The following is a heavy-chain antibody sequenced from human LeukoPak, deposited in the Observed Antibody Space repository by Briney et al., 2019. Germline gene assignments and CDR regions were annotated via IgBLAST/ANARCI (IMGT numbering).Heavy chain of an antibody. D-gene: IGHD6-19*01. Sequence: GGSLRLSCAASGFTFSSYAMSWVRQAPGKGLEWVSGVSGSGGSTYYADSVKGRFTISRDNSQSTLYLKMSTLRAEDTAIYYCARHSIGGNEHNYFTYWGQETLVTVSS. CDR1: GFTFSSYA. CDR3: ARHSIGGNEHNYFTY. V-gene: IGHV3-23*01. CDR2: VSGSGGST. J-gene: IGHJ4*02.